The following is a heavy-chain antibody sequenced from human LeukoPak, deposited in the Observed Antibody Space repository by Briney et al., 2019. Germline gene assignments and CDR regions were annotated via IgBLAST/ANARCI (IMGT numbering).Heavy chain of an antibody. CDR3: ARRKYYYDSSGYSPVYFDY. CDR2: IYPGDSDT. V-gene: IGHV5-51*01. CDR1: GYSFTSYW. D-gene: IGHD3-22*01. Sequence: GESLKISCKGSGYSFTSYWIGWVRQMPGKGLEWMGIIYPGDSDTSYSPSFQGEVTISADKSFGTAYLQWSSLKASDTAMYYCARRKYYYDSSGYSPVYFDYWGQGTLVTVSS. J-gene: IGHJ4*02.